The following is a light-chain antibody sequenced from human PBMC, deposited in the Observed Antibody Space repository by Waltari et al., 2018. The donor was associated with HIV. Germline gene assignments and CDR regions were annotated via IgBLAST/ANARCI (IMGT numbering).Light chain of an antibody. Sequence: EKMMTQSPVTLAVSPGGSATLSCRASSSIGIKLAWYQQNPGQAPRLLIFDASTRASRIPGRFSGSGSGTEFTLTISSVQSEDFAAYYCQQYYDWPLTFGGGTRVEI. CDR3: QQYYDWPLT. CDR1: SSIGIK. J-gene: IGKJ4*01. CDR2: DAS. V-gene: IGKV3-15*01.